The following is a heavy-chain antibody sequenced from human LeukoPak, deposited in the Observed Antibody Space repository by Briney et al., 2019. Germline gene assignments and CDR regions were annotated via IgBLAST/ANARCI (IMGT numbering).Heavy chain of an antibody. CDR3: ARRPVGFWSGYSYYMDV. V-gene: IGHV1-18*01. Sequence: ASVKVSCKAYGYTFTSYGISWVRQAHGQGIEWMGWIIAYNGNTNYAQKLQGRVTMTTDTSTSTAYMELRSLRSDDTAVYYCARRPVGFWSGYSYYMDVWGKGTTVTVSS. D-gene: IGHD3-3*01. J-gene: IGHJ6*03. CDR1: GYTFTSYG. CDR2: IIAYNGNT.